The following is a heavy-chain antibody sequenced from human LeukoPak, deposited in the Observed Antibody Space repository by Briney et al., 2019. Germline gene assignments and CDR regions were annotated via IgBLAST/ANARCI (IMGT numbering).Heavy chain of an antibody. CDR2: IYPGDSDT. J-gene: IGHJ2*01. D-gene: IGHD4-17*01. V-gene: IGHV5-51*01. Sequence: GESLKISCKASGYSFTTYWIAWVRQMPGKGLEWMGMIYPGDSDTRYSPSFQGQITISVDKSISIAYLQWSSLKASDTAMYYCARHRSDYASGIWYFDLWGRGTLVTVSS. CDR1: GYSFTTYW. CDR3: ARHRSDYASGIWYFDL.